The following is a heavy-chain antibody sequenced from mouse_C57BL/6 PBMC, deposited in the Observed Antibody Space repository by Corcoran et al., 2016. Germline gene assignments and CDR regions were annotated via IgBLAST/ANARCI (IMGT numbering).Heavy chain of an antibody. J-gene: IGHJ3*01. V-gene: IGHV1-76*01. D-gene: IGHD2-10*01. Sequence: QVQLKQSGAELVRPGASVKLSCKASGYTFTDYYINWVKQRPGQGLEWIARIYPGSGNTYYNEKFKGKATLTAEKSSSTAYMQLSSLTSEDSAVYFCARSAPYYGNLFAYWGQGTLVTVSA. CDR3: ARSAPYYGNLFAY. CDR1: GYTFTDYY. CDR2: IYPGSGNT.